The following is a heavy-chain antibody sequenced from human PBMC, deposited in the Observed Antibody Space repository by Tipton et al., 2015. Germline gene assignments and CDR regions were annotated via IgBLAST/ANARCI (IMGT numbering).Heavy chain of an antibody. CDR3: ARGNTGWPRYFDL. CDR1: SDSISKYY. J-gene: IGHJ2*01. D-gene: IGHD6-19*01. V-gene: IGHV4-59*01. Sequence: LSLTCSVSSDSISKYYWSWIRQPPGKELEWIGYIQYSGSTNYNPSLKSRVTISVDTSKTQFSLKMSSVTPADTAVYYCARGNTGWPRYFDLWGRGTLAVVSS. CDR2: IQYSGST.